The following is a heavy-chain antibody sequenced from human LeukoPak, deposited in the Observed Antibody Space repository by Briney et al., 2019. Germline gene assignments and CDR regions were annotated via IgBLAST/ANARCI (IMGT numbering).Heavy chain of an antibody. CDR3: ARPGVPLYYYYMDV. CDR2: INTNTGNP. Sequence: ASVKVSCKASGYTFTSYAINWVRQAPGQGLEWMGWINTNTGNPTYAQGFTGRFVFSLDTSVSTAYLQISSLKTEDTAVYYCARPGVPLYYYYMDVWGKGTTVTVSS. V-gene: IGHV7-4-1*02. CDR1: GYTFTSYA. J-gene: IGHJ6*03. D-gene: IGHD7-27*01.